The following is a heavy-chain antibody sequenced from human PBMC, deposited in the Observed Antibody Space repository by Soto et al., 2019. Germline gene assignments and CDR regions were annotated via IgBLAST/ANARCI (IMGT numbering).Heavy chain of an antibody. D-gene: IGHD6-13*01. CDR3: MRHSTGYSGSWPSELGY. V-gene: IGHV3-49*03. J-gene: IGHJ4*02. CDR1: GFTFGDFG. Sequence: GGSLRLSCTVSGFTFGDFGLSWFRQAPGKGLEWICFIRSKAFGETTEYAASVKGRFTISRDDSKSIAYLQMSSLKTEDTAMYYCMRHSTGYSGSWPSELGYWGQGTLVTVSS. CDR2: IRSKAFGETT.